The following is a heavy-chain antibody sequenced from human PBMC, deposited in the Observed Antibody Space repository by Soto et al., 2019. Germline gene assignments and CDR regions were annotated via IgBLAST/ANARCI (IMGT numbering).Heavy chain of an antibody. V-gene: IGHV3-66*01. CDR2: IYSGGST. Sequence: EVQLVESGGGLVQPGGSLRLSCAASGVTVSSSYMSWVRQAPGKGLEWVSVIYSGGSTYDADSVKGRFTISRDNSKNTLYLQMNGLRAEDKAVYYCAIIYYYNYYMDVWGRGTTVTVSS. CDR3: AIIYYYNYYMDV. J-gene: IGHJ6*03. CDR1: GVTVSSSY.